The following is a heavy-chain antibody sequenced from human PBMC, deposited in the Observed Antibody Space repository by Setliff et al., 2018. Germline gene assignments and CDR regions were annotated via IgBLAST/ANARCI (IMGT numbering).Heavy chain of an antibody. Sequence: HPGGSLRLSCVASGLTFSKNDMTWVRQAPGKGLEWVSAISGSGGSIYYAASVKGRFTISRDNSRNTVYLQMNSLRAEDTGVYNCATDDSCGGAGTCSYWGQVTLVTVSS. CDR1: GLTFSKND. D-gene: IGHD2-21*01. J-gene: IGHJ4*02. V-gene: IGHV3-23*01. CDR3: ATDDSCGGAGTCSY. CDR2: ISGSGGSI.